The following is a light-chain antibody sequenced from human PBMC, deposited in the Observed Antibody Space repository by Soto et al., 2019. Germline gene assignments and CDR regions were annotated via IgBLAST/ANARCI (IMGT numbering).Light chain of an antibody. CDR2: DTS. Sequence: EIVLTQSPGTLSLSPGERATLSCRASQSVSNNFLAWYQQKPGQAPRLLIYDTSIRATGIPDRFSVSGSGTNFTLTINRLEPEDFARYHCQPYGSSPKTCGRATKVESK. CDR1: QSVSNNF. V-gene: IGKV3-20*01. J-gene: IGKJ4*02. CDR3: QPYGSSPKT.